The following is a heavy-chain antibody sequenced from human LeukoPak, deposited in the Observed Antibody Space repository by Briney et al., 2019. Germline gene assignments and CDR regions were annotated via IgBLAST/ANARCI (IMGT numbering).Heavy chain of an antibody. Sequence: PGGSLRLSCAASGFTFRTYAMSWVRQAPGKGLEWVALLGSSGDSPHYADSVKGRVTITRDNSRNTLYLQMSSLRAEDTAVYYCAKARTGDPKSAYFFDYWGQGTLVTVSS. J-gene: IGHJ4*02. V-gene: IGHV3-23*01. D-gene: IGHD1-1*01. CDR3: AKARTGDPKSAYFFDY. CDR2: LGSSGDSP. CDR1: GFTFRTYA.